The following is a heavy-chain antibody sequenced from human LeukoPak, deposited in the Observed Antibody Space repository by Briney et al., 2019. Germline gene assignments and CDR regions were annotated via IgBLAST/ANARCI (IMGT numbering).Heavy chain of an antibody. Sequence: SETLSLTRAVYGGSFSGYYWSWIRQPPGKGLEWIGEINHSGSTNYNPSLKSRVTISVDTSKNQFSLKLSSVTAADTAVYYCARGPITYYYGSGSYYIFDYWGQGTLVTVSS. V-gene: IGHV4-34*01. CDR2: INHSGST. J-gene: IGHJ4*02. D-gene: IGHD3-10*01. CDR3: ARGPITYYYGSGSYYIFDY. CDR1: GGSFSGYY.